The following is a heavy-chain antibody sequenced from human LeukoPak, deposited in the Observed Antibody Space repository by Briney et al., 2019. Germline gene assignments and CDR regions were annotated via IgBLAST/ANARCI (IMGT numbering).Heavy chain of an antibody. V-gene: IGHV1-8*01. CDR2: MNPNSGNT. Sequence: ASVKVSCKASGYTFTSYDINWVRQATGQGLEWMGWMNPNSGNTGYAQKFQGRVTMTRNTSISTAYMELSRLRSADTAVYYCARVQWDNWFDPWGQGTLVTVSS. J-gene: IGHJ5*02. D-gene: IGHD6-19*01. CDR3: ARVQWDNWFDP. CDR1: GYTFTSYD.